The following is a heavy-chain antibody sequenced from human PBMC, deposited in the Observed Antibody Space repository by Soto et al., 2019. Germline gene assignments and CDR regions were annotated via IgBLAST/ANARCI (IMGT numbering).Heavy chain of an antibody. CDR1: GGSFTSNNW. D-gene: IGHD1-7*01. CDR2: IYRTGST. CDR3: ASRDPGTSVDY. Sequence: SDTMSLTCAVSGGSFTSNNWWTWVRQPPGQGLEWIGEIYRTGSTNYNPSLKSRVTISLDKSENQFSLKVTSLTAADTAVYYCASRDPGTSVDYWGQGTLVTVST. J-gene: IGHJ4*02. V-gene: IGHV4-4*02.